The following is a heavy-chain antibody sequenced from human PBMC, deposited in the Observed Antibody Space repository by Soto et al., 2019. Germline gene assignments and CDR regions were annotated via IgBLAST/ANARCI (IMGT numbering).Heavy chain of an antibody. V-gene: IGHV1-69*01. CDR2: IIPIFGTA. D-gene: IGHD3-22*01. J-gene: IGHJ4*02. CDR3: ARGWGYDSTDYYYAY. Sequence: QVPLVQSGAEVRKPGSSVRVSCKASGGSFNRHTISWVRQAPGQGLEWRGGIIPIFGTANHAKKFQGRGMIIADEPTSAVDMDLRSLRSDDTAIYYCARGWGYDSTDYYYAYWGQGTLVIVSS. CDR1: GGSFNRHT.